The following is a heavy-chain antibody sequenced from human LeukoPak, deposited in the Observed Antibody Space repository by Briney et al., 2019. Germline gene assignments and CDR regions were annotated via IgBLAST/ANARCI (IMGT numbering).Heavy chain of an antibody. CDR1: GGSFSGYY. Sequence: SETLSLTCAVYGGSFSGYYWRWIRQHPGKGLEWIGYFYYSGSTYYNPSLKSRVSISVDTSKNQFSLKLSSVTAADTAVYYCARGIVGATGWFDPWGQGTLVTVSS. V-gene: IGHV4-31*11. J-gene: IGHJ5*02. CDR3: ARGIVGATGWFDP. D-gene: IGHD1-26*01. CDR2: FYYSGST.